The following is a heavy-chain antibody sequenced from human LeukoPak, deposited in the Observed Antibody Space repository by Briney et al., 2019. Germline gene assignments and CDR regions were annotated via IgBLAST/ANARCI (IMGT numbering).Heavy chain of an antibody. J-gene: IGHJ4*02. CDR1: GFTFSSYG. CDR3: AREAINIVATINLDY. D-gene: IGHD5-12*01. CDR2: ISSSSSYI. Sequence: GRSLRLSCAASGFTFSSYGMNWVRQAPGKGLEWVSSISSSSSYIYYADSVKGRFTISRDNAKNSLYLQMNSLRAEDTAVYYCAREAINIVATINLDYWGQGTLVTVSS. V-gene: IGHV3-21*01.